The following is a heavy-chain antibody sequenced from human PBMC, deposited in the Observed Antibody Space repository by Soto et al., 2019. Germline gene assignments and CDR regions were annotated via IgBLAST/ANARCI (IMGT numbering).Heavy chain of an antibody. V-gene: IGHV1-8*01. J-gene: IGHJ6*03. CDR2: MNPNSGNT. D-gene: IGHD6-13*01. CDR1: GYTFTSYD. CDR3: ASALAAAGRNYYYYYYMDV. Sequence: QVQLVQSGAEVKKPGASVKVSCKASGYTFTSYDINWVRQATGQGLEWMGWMNPNSGNTGYAQKFQGRVPMTRNTSISTAYMELSSLRSEDTAVYYCASALAAAGRNYYYYYYMDVWGKGTTVTVSS.